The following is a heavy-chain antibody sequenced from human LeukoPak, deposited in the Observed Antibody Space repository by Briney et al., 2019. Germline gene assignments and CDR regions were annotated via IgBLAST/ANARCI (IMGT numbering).Heavy chain of an antibody. V-gene: IGHV4-61*05. CDR3: AMRYGDYGSPYYYYYGMDV. D-gene: IGHD4-17*01. J-gene: IGHJ6*02. CDR1: GGSISSSSYY. Sequence: PSETLSLTCTVSGGSISSSSYYWSWIRQPPGKGLEWIGYIYYSGSTNYNPSLKSRVTISVDTSKNQFSLKLSSVTAADTAVYYCAMRYGDYGSPYYYYYGMDVWGQGTTVTVSS. CDR2: IYYSGST.